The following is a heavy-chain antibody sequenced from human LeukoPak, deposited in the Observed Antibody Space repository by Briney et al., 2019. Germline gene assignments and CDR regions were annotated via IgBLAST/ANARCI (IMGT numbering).Heavy chain of an antibody. V-gene: IGHV3-23*01. D-gene: IGHD4-17*01. Sequence: PGGSLGLSCAASGFTFSSYAMSWVRQAPGKGLEWVSAISGSGGSTYYADSVKGRFTISRDNSKNTPYLQMNSLRTEDTAVYYCAKLGTVTTSEFDYWGQGTLVTVSS. CDR1: GFTFSSYA. CDR3: AKLGTVTTSEFDY. J-gene: IGHJ4*02. CDR2: ISGSGGST.